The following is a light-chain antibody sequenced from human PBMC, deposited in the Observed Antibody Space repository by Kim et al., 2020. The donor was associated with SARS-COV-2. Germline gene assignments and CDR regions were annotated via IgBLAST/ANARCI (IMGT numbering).Light chain of an antibody. J-gene: IGLJ3*02. CDR1: YSNIGTHT. V-gene: IGLV1-44*01. CDR2: TNN. Sequence: QSVLTHPPSISGTPGQRVTISCSGTYSNIGTHTVNWYQQFPGTAPKLLIHTNNERPSGVPDRFSGSKSGTSASLASSGLQPEDEADYYCAAWDDILNGWVFGGGTQLTVL. CDR3: AAWDDILNGWV.